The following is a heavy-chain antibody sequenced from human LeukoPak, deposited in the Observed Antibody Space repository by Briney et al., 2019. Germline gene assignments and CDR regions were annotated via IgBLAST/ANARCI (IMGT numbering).Heavy chain of an antibody. CDR3: ARGTMIVVVTNFDY. J-gene: IGHJ4*02. D-gene: IGHD3-22*01. CDR2: INHSGST. V-gene: IGHV4-34*01. Sequence: PETLSLTCAVYGGSFSGYYWSWIRQPPGKGLEWIGEINHSGSTNYNPSLKSRVTISVDTSKNQFSLKLSSVTAADTAVYYCARGTMIVVVTNFDYWGQGTLVTVSS. CDR1: GGSFSGYY.